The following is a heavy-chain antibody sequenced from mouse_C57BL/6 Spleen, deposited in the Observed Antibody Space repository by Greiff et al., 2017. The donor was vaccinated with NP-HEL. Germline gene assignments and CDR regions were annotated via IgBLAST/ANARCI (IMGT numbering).Heavy chain of an antibody. D-gene: IGHD3-2*02. J-gene: IGHJ4*01. CDR3: TREANFYYAMDY. CDR1: GFTFSSYA. Sequence: DVHLVESGEGLVKPGGSLKLSCAASGFTFSSYAMSWVRQTPEKRLEWVAYISSGGDYIYYADTVKGRFTISRDNARNTLYLQMSSLKSEDTAMYYCTREANFYYAMDYWGQGTSVTVSS. CDR2: ISSGGDYI. V-gene: IGHV5-9-1*02.